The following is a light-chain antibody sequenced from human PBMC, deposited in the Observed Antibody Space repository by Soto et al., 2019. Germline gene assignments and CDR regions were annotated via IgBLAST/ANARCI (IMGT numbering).Light chain of an antibody. CDR3: QQYNNWPRT. J-gene: IGKJ2*01. CDR2: DAS. V-gene: IGKV3-15*01. CDR1: QSVNND. Sequence: EIVMTQSPATLSVSPGERVTLSCRASQSVNNDLVWYQQKAGQAPRPLIYDASTRAAGIPVRFRGSGSGTDFTLTIISLQSEDLAVYYCQQYNNWPRTFGQGTKLEIK.